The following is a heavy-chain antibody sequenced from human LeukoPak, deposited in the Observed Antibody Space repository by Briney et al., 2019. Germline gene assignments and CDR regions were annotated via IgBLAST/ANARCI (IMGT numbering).Heavy chain of an antibody. D-gene: IGHD1-14*01. CDR2: INHSGST. CDR1: GVSFSGYY. J-gene: IGHJ3*02. Sequence: SETPSLTCAVYGVSFSGYYWSWIRQPPGKGLEGIGEINHSGSTNYNPSLKSRVTISVDTSKNQFSLKLSSVTAADTAVYYCARTGILQDAFDIWGQGTMVTVSS. V-gene: IGHV4-34*01. CDR3: ARTGILQDAFDI.